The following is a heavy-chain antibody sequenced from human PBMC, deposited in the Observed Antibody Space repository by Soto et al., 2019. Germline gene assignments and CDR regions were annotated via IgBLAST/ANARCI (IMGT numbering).Heavy chain of an antibody. CDR1: GLTFSHYG. Sequence: GGSLRLSCAASGLTFSHYGMHWVRQVPGKGLEWVAVISYDGSDKYYADSVKGRFTISRDNSKNTLYLQMNSLRAEDTAVYYCAREPPYPSYCSSTSCYGDYFEYWGQGTLVTLSS. D-gene: IGHD2-2*01. J-gene: IGHJ4*02. V-gene: IGHV3-30*03. CDR3: AREPPYPSYCSSTSCYGDYFEY. CDR2: ISYDGSDK.